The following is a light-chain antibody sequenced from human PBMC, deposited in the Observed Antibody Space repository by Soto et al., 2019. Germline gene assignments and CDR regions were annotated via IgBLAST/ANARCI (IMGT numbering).Light chain of an antibody. CDR1: QSVLYSSTNKNY. CDR2: WAS. J-gene: IGKJ1*01. V-gene: IGKV4-1*01. CDR3: QHYYSTPPT. Sequence: DIVMTQSPDSLAVSLVERATINCKSSQSVLYSSTNKNYLAWFQQKPGQPPKLLIYWASTRESGVPDRFSGSGSGTDFTLTISSLQAEDVAVYYCQHYYSTPPTFGHGTKVEIK.